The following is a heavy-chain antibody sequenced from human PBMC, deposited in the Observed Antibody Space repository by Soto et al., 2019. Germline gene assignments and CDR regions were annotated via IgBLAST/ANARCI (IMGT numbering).Heavy chain of an antibody. D-gene: IGHD6-19*01. J-gene: IGHJ4*02. CDR3: ARRGYSSGYPFDY. CDR1: GGSISSSSYY. V-gene: IGHV4-39*01. CDR2: IYYSGST. Sequence: SETLSLTCTVSGGSISSSSYYWGWIRQPPGKGLEWIGSIYYSGSTYYNPSLKSRVTISVDTSKNQFSLKLSSVTAADTAVYYCARRGYSSGYPFDYWGQGTLVTVSS.